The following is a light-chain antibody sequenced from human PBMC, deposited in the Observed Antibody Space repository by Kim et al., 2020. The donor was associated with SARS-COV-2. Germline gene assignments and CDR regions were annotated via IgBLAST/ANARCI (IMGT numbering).Light chain of an antibody. V-gene: IGLV1-47*01. CDR2: RNN. CDR3: AAWDDSLSGYV. Sequence: GQGVTTSCSGSSSNLGSNYVYWYQQLPGTAPNLLIYRNNQRPSGVPDRFSGSKSGTSASLAISGLRSEDEADYYCAAWDDSLSGYVFGTGTKVTVL. J-gene: IGLJ1*01. CDR1: SSNLGSNY.